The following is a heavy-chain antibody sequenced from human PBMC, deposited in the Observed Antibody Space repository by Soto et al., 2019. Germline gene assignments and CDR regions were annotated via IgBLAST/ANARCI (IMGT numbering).Heavy chain of an antibody. CDR3: ARRRCTHGVDH. J-gene: IGHJ4*02. CDR2: IFYSGGT. Sequence: SETLSLTCTVSGDSFTTFYWSWIRQAPGKGLEWIGYIFYSGGTNYNPSLKSRVTMSIDTSKRQFSLNLTSVTAADTAVYYCARRRCTHGVDHWGQGTLVTVPQ. D-gene: IGHD2-8*01. CDR1: GDSFTTFY. V-gene: IGHV4-59*12.